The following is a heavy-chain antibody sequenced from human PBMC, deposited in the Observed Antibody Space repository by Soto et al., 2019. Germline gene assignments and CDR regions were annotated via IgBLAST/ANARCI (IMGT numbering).Heavy chain of an antibody. Sequence: QVQLVESGGGVVQPGRSLRLSCAASGFTFSNYAMHWVRQAPGTGLEWVAVISYDGSDKYYADSVKGRFTISRDNSKSTLNMQMNSLRADDTAVYYCAKALGELSPESYDYWGQGTLITVSS. CDR2: ISYDGSDK. J-gene: IGHJ4*02. CDR1: GFTFSNYA. V-gene: IGHV3-30*18. D-gene: IGHD3-16*02. CDR3: AKALGELSPESYDY.